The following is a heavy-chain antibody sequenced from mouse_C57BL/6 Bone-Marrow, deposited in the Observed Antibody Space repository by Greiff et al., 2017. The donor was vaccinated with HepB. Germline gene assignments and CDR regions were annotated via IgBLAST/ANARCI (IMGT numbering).Heavy chain of an antibody. CDR1: GYTFTSYG. V-gene: IGHV1-81*01. J-gene: IGHJ3*01. CDR2: IYPRSGNT. CDR3: ARPLYYCGSSPFAY. D-gene: IGHD1-1*01. Sequence: QVQLQQSGAELARPGASVKLSCKASGYTFTSYGISWVKQRTGQGLEWIGEIYPRSGNTYYNEKFKGKATMTADKSSSTAYMELRSLTSEDSAVYFCARPLYYCGSSPFAYWGQGTLVTVSA.